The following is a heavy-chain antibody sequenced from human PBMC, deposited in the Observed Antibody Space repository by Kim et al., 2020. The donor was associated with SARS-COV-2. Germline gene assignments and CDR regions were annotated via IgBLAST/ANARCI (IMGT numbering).Heavy chain of an antibody. J-gene: IGHJ4*02. Sequence: GTEKHYVDSVKGRLTISRDNAKNSLYLQMHSLRAEDTAVYYCATSRTFDYWGQGTLVTVSS. V-gene: IGHV3-7*01. CDR2: GTEK. CDR3: ATSRTFDY.